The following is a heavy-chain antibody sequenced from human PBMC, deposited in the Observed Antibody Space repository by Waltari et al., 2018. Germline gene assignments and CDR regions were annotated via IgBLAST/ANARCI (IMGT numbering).Heavy chain of an antibody. D-gene: IGHD5-12*01. CDR2: INDSAGT. Sequence: QVQLQQWGAGVLKPSETLSLSCAVHNGSFSDYFWAWILQPPGRGLEWIGEINDSAGTNYSPTIKGRGIISLDTSRNQFSLKLQSVTVADTALYFCSRGPRITFQTGGWHSPQYHGLDVWGKGTMVVVSS. V-gene: IGHV4-34*01. CDR1: NGSFSDYF. CDR3: SRGPRITFQTGGWHSPQYHGLDV. J-gene: IGHJ6*04.